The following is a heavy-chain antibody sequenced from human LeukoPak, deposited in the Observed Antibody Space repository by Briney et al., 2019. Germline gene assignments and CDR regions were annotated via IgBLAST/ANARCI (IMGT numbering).Heavy chain of an antibody. D-gene: IGHD1-26*01. CDR2: IYDSGST. J-gene: IGHJ3*02. CDR3: ARDGRKIVGATWRLGAFDI. Sequence: PSETLSLTCTVSGYSISSGYYWGWIRQPPGKGLEWIGSIYDSGSTYYNPSLKSRVTISVDTSKNQFSLKLSSVTAADTAVYYCARDGRKIVGATWRLGAFDIWGQGTMVTVSS. CDR1: GYSISSGYY. V-gene: IGHV4-38-2*02.